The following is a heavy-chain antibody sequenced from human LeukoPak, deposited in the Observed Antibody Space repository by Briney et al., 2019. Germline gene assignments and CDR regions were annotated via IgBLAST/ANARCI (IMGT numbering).Heavy chain of an antibody. CDR2: ITGSGETT. D-gene: IGHD3-16*01. CDR1: GVTLSSFG. Sequence: GGSLRLSCAASGVTLSSFGMNWVRQGPGKGLEWVSSITGSGETTHYADSVKGRFTISRDNSKNTLYLQMNSLRADDTAVYYCARPWGDVSIATWFNPWGQGTLVTVSS. J-gene: IGHJ5*02. V-gene: IGHV3-23*01. CDR3: ARPWGDVSIATWFNP.